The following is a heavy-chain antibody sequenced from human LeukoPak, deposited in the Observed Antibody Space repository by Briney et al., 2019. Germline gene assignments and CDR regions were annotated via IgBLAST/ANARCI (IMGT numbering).Heavy chain of an antibody. V-gene: IGHV1-2*02. Sequence: GGSVKVSFRASGYTFTGYYMHWVRPAPGQGLEWMGWINPNSGGTNHAQMCQGRVTMTKDTSMSTAYMELSRLRADDTAVYYCARGIGSATQLYFDYWGQGTLVTVSS. CDR1: GYTFTGYY. CDR2: INPNSGGT. J-gene: IGHJ4*02. CDR3: ARGIGSATQLYFDY. D-gene: IGHD3-10*01.